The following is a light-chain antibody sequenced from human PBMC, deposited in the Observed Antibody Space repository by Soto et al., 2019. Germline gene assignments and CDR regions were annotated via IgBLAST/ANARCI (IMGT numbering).Light chain of an antibody. CDR3: SSYTSSFYV. V-gene: IGLV2-14*01. CDR2: DVS. CDR1: SSDVGGYNY. J-gene: IGLJ1*01. Sequence: QSVLTQPASVSGSPGQSITISCTGTSSDVGGYNYVSWYQQHPGKAPKLMIYDVSNRPSGVSNRFSGFKSGNTASLTISGLQAEDEADYYCSSYTSSFYVFGTGTKVT.